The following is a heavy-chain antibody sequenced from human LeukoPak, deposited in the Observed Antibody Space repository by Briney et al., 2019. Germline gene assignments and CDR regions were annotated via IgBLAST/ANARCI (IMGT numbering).Heavy chain of an antibody. CDR1: GFIFDDYG. V-gene: IGHV3-20*04. CDR3: ARAHFSGSFGY. J-gene: IGHJ4*02. Sequence: GGSLRLSCAASGFIFDDYGMSWVRQAPGKGLEWVSGINWNGGSTSYADSVKGRFTISGDNAKNSLYLQMNSLRAEDTAFYYCARAHFSGSFGYWGQGTLVTVSS. D-gene: IGHD1-26*01. CDR2: INWNGGST.